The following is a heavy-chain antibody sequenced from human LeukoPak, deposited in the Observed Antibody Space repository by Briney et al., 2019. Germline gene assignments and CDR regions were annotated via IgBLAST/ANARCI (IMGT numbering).Heavy chain of an antibody. CDR1: GYTFTGYY. J-gene: IGHJ4*02. CDR2: INPNSGGT. CDR3: ATAPILAYLYSSRWYTPFDY. V-gene: IGHV1-2*04. Sequence: ASVKVSCKASGYTFTGYYMHWVRQAPGQGLEWMGWINPNSGGTNYAQKFQGWVTMTRDTSISTAYMELSRLRSEDTAVYYCATAPILAYLYSSRWYTPFDYWGQGTLVTVSS. D-gene: IGHD6-19*01.